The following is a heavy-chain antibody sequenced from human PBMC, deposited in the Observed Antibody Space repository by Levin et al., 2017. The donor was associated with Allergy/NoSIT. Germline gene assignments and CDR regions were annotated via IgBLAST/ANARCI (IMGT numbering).Heavy chain of an antibody. Sequence: SGPTLVKPTETLTLTCTVSGFSLSNARMGVSWIRQPPGKALEWLAHIFSNDEKSYSTSLKSRLTISKDTSKSQVVLTMTNMDPVDTATYYCARRRDLGYGDYEDAFDIWGQGTMVTVSS. J-gene: IGHJ3*02. V-gene: IGHV2-26*01. CDR2: IFSNDEK. D-gene: IGHD4-17*01. CDR3: ARRRDLGYGDYEDAFDI. CDR1: GFSLSNARMG.